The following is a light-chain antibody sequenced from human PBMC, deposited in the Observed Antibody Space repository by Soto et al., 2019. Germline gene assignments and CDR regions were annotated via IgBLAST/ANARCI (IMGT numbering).Light chain of an antibody. CDR1: QGIRND. CDR2: AAS. Sequence: AIQMTQSPSSLSASVGDRVTITCRASQGIRNDLGWYQQKPGKAPKLVIYAASSLQSGVPSRFSGSGSGTDFTLTISRLQPEDFATYYCQQSYSTTRTXGQGTKVDIK. V-gene: IGKV1-6*01. CDR3: QQSYSTTRT. J-gene: IGKJ1*01.